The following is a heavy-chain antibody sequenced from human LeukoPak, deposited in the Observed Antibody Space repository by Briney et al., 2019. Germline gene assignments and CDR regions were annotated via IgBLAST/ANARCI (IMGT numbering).Heavy chain of an antibody. V-gene: IGHV3-23*01. CDR3: AKVAPGIAVAGTAGGAYYFDY. J-gene: IGHJ4*02. CDR1: GFTFSSYA. D-gene: IGHD6-19*01. CDR2: ISGSGGST. Sequence: GRSLRLSCAASGFTFSSYAMSWVRQAPGKGLEWVSAISGSGGSTYYADSVKGRFTISRDNSKNTLYLQMNSLRAEDTAVYYCAKVAPGIAVAGTAGGAYYFDYWGQGTLVTVSS.